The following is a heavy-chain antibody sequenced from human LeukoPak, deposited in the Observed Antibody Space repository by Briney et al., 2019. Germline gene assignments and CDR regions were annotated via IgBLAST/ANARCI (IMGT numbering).Heavy chain of an antibody. V-gene: IGHV3-48*03. Sequence: GGSLRLSCSASGFTFSRREMAWVRQAPGKGQEWVSYLSYNAKTVLHADSVKGRFHISRDNAKNSVYLQMDSLRVEDTAFYFCARALYTGFDLHFDQWGQGTLVTVS. D-gene: IGHD5-12*01. CDR3: ARALYTGFDLHFDQ. CDR2: LSYNAKTV. J-gene: IGHJ4*02. CDR1: GFTFSRRE.